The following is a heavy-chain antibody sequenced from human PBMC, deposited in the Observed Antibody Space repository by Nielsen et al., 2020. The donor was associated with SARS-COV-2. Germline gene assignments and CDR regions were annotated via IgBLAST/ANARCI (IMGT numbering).Heavy chain of an antibody. Sequence: ASVKVSCKASGYTFSNYAMHWVRQAPGQRLELMGWINAGYGNTKYSQKFQGRVTITRGTSASTAYLELSSLRSEDTAVYFCAREGSSWSFDYWGQGTLVTVSS. CDR2: INAGYGNT. D-gene: IGHD6-13*01. J-gene: IGHJ4*02. CDR1: GYTFSNYA. CDR3: AREGSSWSFDY. V-gene: IGHV1-3*01.